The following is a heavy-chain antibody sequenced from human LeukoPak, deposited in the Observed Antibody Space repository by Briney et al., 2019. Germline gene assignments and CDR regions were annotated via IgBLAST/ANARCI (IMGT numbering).Heavy chain of an antibody. D-gene: IGHD4-17*01. CDR3: AKVGDTRGYGDYDYFDY. Sequence: PGGSLRLSCAASGFTFSSYAMSWVRQAPGKGLEWVSAISGSGGSTYYADSVKGRFTISRDNSKNTLYPQMNSLRAEDTAVYYCAKVGDTRGYGDYDYFDYWGQGTLVTVSS. J-gene: IGHJ4*02. CDR2: ISGSGGST. V-gene: IGHV3-23*01. CDR1: GFTFSSYA.